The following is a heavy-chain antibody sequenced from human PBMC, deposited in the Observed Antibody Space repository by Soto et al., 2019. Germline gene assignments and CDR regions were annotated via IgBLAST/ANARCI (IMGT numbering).Heavy chain of an antibody. Sequence: GGSLRLSCAASGFTFSSYAMSWVRQAPGKGLEWVSAISGSGGSTYYADSVKGRFTISRDNSKNTLYLQMNSLRAEDTAVYYCVYQEGGLLWFGELLYSGYYYYGMDVWGQGTTLTVSS. D-gene: IGHD3-10*01. CDR2: ISGSGGST. CDR1: GFTFSSYA. V-gene: IGHV3-23*01. J-gene: IGHJ6*02. CDR3: VYQEGGLLWFGELLYSGYYYYGMDV.